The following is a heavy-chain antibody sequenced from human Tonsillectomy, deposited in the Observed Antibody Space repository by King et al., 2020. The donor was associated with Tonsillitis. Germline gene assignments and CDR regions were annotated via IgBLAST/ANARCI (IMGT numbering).Heavy chain of an antibody. CDR2: IIPILGIA. J-gene: IGHJ4*02. Sequence: QLVQSGAEVKKPGSSVKVSCKASGGTFNSYAINWVRQAPGQGLEWLGRIIPILGIANYAQKFQGRVTITADTSTSTAYMELTSLRSEDTAVYYCAREGGSGSGGLDYWGPGTLVTVSS. V-gene: IGHV1-69*04. CDR3: AREGGSGSGGLDY. D-gene: IGHD3-10*01. CDR1: GGTFNSYA.